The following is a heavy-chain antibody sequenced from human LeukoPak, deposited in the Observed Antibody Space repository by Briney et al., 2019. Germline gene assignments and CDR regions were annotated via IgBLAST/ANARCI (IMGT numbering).Heavy chain of an antibody. CDR1: GFTFSTNA. Sequence: GGSLRLSCAASGFTFSTNAMHWVRQAPGKGLEWVAIISYDGSDKYYADSVKGRFTISRDNSKNTLDLQMNSLRTEDTAVYYCAKDQGIQLGIDYWGQGSLVTVSS. CDR2: ISYDGSDK. J-gene: IGHJ4*02. V-gene: IGHV3-30*18. D-gene: IGHD5-18*01. CDR3: AKDQGIQLGIDY.